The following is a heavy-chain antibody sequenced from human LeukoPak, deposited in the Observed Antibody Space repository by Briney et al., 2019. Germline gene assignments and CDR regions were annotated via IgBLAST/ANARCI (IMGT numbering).Heavy chain of an antibody. J-gene: IGHJ3*02. D-gene: IGHD5-24*01. V-gene: IGHV4-4*07. CDR1: GGSISNYY. CDR3: ARGRYCSATICSGGDAFDI. Sequence: SETLPLTCTVSGGSISNYYWSWIRQPAGKGLEWIGRIYTSASTNYNPSLKSRVTLSVDASKNQFSLRLSSLTVADTAVYYCARGRYCSATICSGGDAFDIWGQGTVVTVSS. CDR2: IYTSAST.